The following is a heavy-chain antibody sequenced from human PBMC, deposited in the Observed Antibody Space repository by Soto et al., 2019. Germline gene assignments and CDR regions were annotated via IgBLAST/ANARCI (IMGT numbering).Heavy chain of an antibody. Sequence: EVQLLESGGGLVQPGGSLRLSCAASGFTFSSYAMSWVRQAPGKGLEWVSAISGSGGSTYYADSVKGRFTISRDNSKNTLYLQMNSLISEDTAVYYCANGGDYRTFYYWGQGTLVTVSS. CDR3: ANGGDYRTFYY. CDR1: GFTFSSYA. D-gene: IGHD4-17*01. V-gene: IGHV3-23*01. CDR2: ISGSGGST. J-gene: IGHJ4*02.